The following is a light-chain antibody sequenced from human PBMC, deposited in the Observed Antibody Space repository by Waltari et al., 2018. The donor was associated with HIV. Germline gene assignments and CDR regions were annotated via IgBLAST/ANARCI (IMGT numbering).Light chain of an antibody. CDR1: SSDTGNYNL. CDR3: CAYAGGLE. J-gene: IGLJ2*01. CDR2: EDN. V-gene: IGLV2-23*01. Sequence: QSALTQPASVSGSTGQSITIACTGTSSDTGNYNLVSWCQLYPGKAPKRISYEDNERPSGVANRFSGSKSADTASLTISGLQAEDEADYYCCAYAGGLEFGGGTKLTVL.